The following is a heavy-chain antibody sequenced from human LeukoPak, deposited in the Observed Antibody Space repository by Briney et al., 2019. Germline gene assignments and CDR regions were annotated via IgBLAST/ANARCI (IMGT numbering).Heavy chain of an antibody. Sequence: GGSLRLSCAASGFTFSSYAMSWVRQAPGKGLEWVSAISGSGGSTYYADSVKGWFTISRDNSKSTLYLQMNSLRAEDTAVYYCVKGGYYYDRSSYEFDHWGQGTLVTVSS. CDR3: VKGGYYYDRSSYEFDH. CDR2: ISGSGGST. CDR1: GFTFSSYA. V-gene: IGHV3-23*01. J-gene: IGHJ4*02. D-gene: IGHD3-22*01.